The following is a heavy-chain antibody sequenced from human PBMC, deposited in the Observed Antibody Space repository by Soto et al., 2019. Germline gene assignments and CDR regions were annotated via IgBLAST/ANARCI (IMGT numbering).Heavy chain of an antibody. D-gene: IGHD3-22*01. Sequence: GGSLRLSCAASGFTFSSYAMSWVRQAPGKGLEWVSAISGSGGSTYYADSVKGRFTISRDNSKNTLYLQMNSLRAEDTAVYYCAKDYYYDSSGYPGSFDYWGQGTLVTVSS. J-gene: IGHJ4*02. V-gene: IGHV3-23*01. CDR3: AKDYYYDSSGYPGSFDY. CDR2: ISGSGGST. CDR1: GFTFSSYA.